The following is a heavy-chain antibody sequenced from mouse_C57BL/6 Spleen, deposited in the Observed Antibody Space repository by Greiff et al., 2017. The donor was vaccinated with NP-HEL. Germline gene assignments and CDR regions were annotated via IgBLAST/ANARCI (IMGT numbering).Heavy chain of an antibody. J-gene: IGHJ2*01. CDR3: ARDAYYYGSSLYYFDY. Sequence: QVQLKESGAELVKPGASVKISCKASGYAFSSYWMNWVKQRPGKGLEWIGQIYPGDGDTNYNGKFKGKATLTADKSSSTAYMQLSSLTSEDSAVYFCARDAYYYGSSLYYFDYWGQGTTLTVSS. D-gene: IGHD1-1*01. V-gene: IGHV1-80*01. CDR1: GYAFSSYW. CDR2: IYPGDGDT.